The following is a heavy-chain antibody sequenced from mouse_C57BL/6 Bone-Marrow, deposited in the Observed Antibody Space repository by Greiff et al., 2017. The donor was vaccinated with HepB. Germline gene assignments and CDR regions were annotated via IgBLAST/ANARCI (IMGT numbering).Heavy chain of an antibody. CDR1: GFNIKDDY. CDR2: IDPENGDT. J-gene: IGHJ3*01. CDR3: TTGDGAY. Sequence: EVQLVESGAELVRPGASVKLSCTASGFNIKDDYMHWVKQRPEQGLEWIGWIDPENGDTEYASKFQGKATITADTSSNTAYLQLSSLTSEDTAVYYCTTGDGAYWGQGTLVTVSA. D-gene: IGHD3-3*01. V-gene: IGHV14-4*01.